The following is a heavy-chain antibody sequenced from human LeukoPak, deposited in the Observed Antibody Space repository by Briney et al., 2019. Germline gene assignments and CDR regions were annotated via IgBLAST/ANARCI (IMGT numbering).Heavy chain of an antibody. J-gene: IGHJ5*02. Sequence: PSETLSLTCTVSGGSISSYYWSWIRQPPGKGLEWIGYIYYSGSTNYNPSLKSRVTISVDTSKNQFSLKLSSVTAADTAVYYCARVVTMVRGDRWFDPWGQGTLVTVSS. CDR1: GGSISSYY. D-gene: IGHD3-10*01. V-gene: IGHV4-59*01. CDR3: ARVVTMVRGDRWFDP. CDR2: IYYSGST.